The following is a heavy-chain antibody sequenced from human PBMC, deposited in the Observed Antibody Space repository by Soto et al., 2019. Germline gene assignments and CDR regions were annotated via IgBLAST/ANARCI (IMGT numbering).Heavy chain of an antibody. Sequence: EVQLVASGGGLVQPGGSLRLSCAASGFTFSSYWMSWVRQAPGKGLEWVANIKQDGSEKYYVDSVKGRFTISRDNAKNSLYLQMNSLRAEDTAVYYCARVSRCGGDCYSMAYFDYWGQGTLVTVSS. CDR2: IKQDGSEK. D-gene: IGHD2-21*01. V-gene: IGHV3-7*01. J-gene: IGHJ4*02. CDR3: ARVSRCGGDCYSMAYFDY. CDR1: GFTFSSYW.